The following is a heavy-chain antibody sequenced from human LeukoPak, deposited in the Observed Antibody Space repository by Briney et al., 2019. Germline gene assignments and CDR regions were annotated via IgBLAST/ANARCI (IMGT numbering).Heavy chain of an antibody. V-gene: IGHV3-21*01. CDR2: ISSSSSYI. J-gene: IGHJ4*02. CDR3: ARGSIYCSSTSCYHSDY. CDR1: GFTLSSYS. D-gene: IGHD2-2*01. Sequence: TGGSLRLSCAASGFTLSSYSMNWVRQAPGKGLEWVSAISSSSSYIYYADSVKGRFTISRDSAKNSLYLQMNSLRAEDTAVYYCARGSIYCSSTSCYHSDYWGQGTLVTVSS.